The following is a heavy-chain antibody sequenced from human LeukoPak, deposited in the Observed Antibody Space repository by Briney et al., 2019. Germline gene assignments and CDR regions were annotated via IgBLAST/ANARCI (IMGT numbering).Heavy chain of an antibody. CDR3: ARGPPYGV. D-gene: IGHD4-17*01. Sequence: GGSLRLSCAASGFTFTTYGLHWVRQAPGKGLEWVAAIASNGGSEYYADYVKGRFTISRDNAKNSLYLQMNSLRAEDTAVYYCARGPPYGVWGQGTLVTVSS. J-gene: IGHJ4*02. V-gene: IGHV3-30*03. CDR2: IASNGGSE. CDR1: GFTFTTYG.